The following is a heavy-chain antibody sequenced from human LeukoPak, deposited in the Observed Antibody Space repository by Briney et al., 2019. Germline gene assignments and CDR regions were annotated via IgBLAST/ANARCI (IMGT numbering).Heavy chain of an antibody. CDR2: ISGSGGST. Sequence: GGSLRLSCAASGFTFSSYVMSWVRQAPGKGLEWVSVISGSGGSTYYADSVKGRFTISRDNSKNTLYLQMNSPRAEDTAVYYCAKSSFCSGGSCYRFDHWGQGTLVTVSS. CDR1: GFTFSSYV. CDR3: AKSSFCSGGSCYRFDH. D-gene: IGHD2-15*01. V-gene: IGHV3-23*01. J-gene: IGHJ4*02.